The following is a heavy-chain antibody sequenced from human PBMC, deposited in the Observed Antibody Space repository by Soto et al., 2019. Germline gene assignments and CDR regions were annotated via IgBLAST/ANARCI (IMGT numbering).Heavy chain of an antibody. CDR2: INHSGST. CDR3: ARVFSYGDIDY. Sequence: PSETLSLTCAVYGGSFSGYYWSWIRQPPGKGLEWIGEINHSGSTNYNPSLKSRVTISVDTSKNQFSLKLSSVTAADTAVYYCARVFSYGDIDYWGQGTRVTVSS. J-gene: IGHJ4*02. CDR1: GGSFSGYY. D-gene: IGHD4-17*01. V-gene: IGHV4-34*01.